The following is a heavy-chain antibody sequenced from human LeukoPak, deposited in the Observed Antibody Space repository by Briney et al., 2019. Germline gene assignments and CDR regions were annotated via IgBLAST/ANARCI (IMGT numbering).Heavy chain of an antibody. J-gene: IGHJ4*02. CDR3: AKWSGNRPLYYFDY. V-gene: IGHV3-30-3*02. D-gene: IGHD3-3*01. CDR1: GFTFSIYA. Sequence: GGSLRLSCAASGFTFSIYAMHWVRQASGKGLEWVAAISSSDGNSKYYADSVKGRFTISRDNSKNTVYLQMNSLRADDTAVYYCAKWSGNRPLYYFDYWGQGTLVTVSS. CDR2: ISSSDGNSK.